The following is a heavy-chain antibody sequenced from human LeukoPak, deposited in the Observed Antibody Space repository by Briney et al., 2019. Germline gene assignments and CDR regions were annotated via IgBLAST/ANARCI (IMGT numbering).Heavy chain of an antibody. D-gene: IGHD2-15*01. CDR3: ARDAAGGGFDY. V-gene: IGHV4-59*13. CDR1: GGSMTNYY. Sequence: SETLSLTCTVSGGSMTNYYWSWIRQPPGKGLEWIGYVYFNGNTDYNPSLRSRITISVDTSKNQFSLKLRSVTAADTAVYYCARDAAGGGFDYWGQGTLVTVSS. CDR2: VYFNGNT. J-gene: IGHJ4*02.